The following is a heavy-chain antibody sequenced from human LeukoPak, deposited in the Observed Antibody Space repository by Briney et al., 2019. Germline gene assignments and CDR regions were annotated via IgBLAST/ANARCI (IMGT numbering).Heavy chain of an antibody. CDR2: INAGNGNI. V-gene: IGHV1-3*01. CDR1: GHTSTTYA. CDR3: ARGYCSSTSCYMDV. Sequence: GVSVKVSCKASGHTSTTYAIHWVRQAPGQGLEWMGWINAGNGNIKYSQKFQGRVTITGDTSASTAYMELSSLRSEDTAVYYCARGYCSSTSCYMDVWGQGTTVTISS. J-gene: IGHJ6*02. D-gene: IGHD2-2*01.